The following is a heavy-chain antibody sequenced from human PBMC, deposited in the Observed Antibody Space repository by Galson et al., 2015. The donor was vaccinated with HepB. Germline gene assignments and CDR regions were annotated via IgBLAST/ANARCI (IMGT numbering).Heavy chain of an antibody. CDR3: ARTQRWGDLSLFRGADY. CDR1: GFTFSSYC. D-gene: IGHD3-16*02. Sequence: SLRLSCAASGFTFSSYCMSWVRQAPGRGLEWVANIKQDGSEKYYVDSVKGRFTISRDSAENTLYLQMNSLRAEDTAVYYCARTQRWGDLSLFRGADYWGQGTQVTVSS. CDR2: IKQDGSEK. J-gene: IGHJ4*02. V-gene: IGHV3-7*01.